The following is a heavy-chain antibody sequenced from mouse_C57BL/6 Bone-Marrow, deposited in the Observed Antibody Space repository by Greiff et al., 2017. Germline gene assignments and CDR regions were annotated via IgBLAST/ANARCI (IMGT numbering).Heavy chain of an antibody. CDR3: ARMSPAYYSNYGAY. D-gene: IGHD2-5*01. Sequence: VQLQQSGPGLVQPSQSLSITCTVSGFSLTSYGVHWVRQSPGKGLEWLGVIWSGGSTDYNAAFISRLSISKDNSKSQVFFKMNSLQADDTSIYYCARMSPAYYSNYGAYWGQGTLVTVSA. J-gene: IGHJ3*01. CDR1: GFSLTSYG. CDR2: IWSGGST. V-gene: IGHV2-2*01.